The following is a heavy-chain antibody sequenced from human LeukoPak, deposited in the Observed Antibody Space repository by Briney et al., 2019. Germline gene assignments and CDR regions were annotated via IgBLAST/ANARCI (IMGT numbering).Heavy chain of an antibody. CDR3: ARCDFWSGYYSFDY. Sequence: GGSLRLSCAASGFTFSSYSMNWVRQAPGKGLEWVSYVSSSSSTIYYADSVKGRFTISRDNAKNPLYLQMNSLRAEDTAVYYCARCDFWSGYYSFDYWGQGTLVTVSS. CDR1: GFTFSSYS. V-gene: IGHV3-48*01. CDR2: VSSSSSTI. D-gene: IGHD3-3*01. J-gene: IGHJ4*02.